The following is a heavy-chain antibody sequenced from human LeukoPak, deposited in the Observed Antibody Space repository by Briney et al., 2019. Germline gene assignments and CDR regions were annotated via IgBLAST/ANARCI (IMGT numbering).Heavy chain of an antibody. CDR2: IYWDDDK. CDR1: GFSLTTSGVG. Sequence: ESGPTLVNPTQTLTLTCTFSGFSLTTSGVGVGWIRQPPGKALEWLALIYWDDDKHYSPSLKSRLTITKDTSKNKVVLTMTNMDPVDTATYYCAHTAGGDDYGDYGAGEDYYYGMDVWGQGTTVTVSS. CDR3: AHTAGGDDYGDYGAGEDYYYGMDV. D-gene: IGHD4-17*01. V-gene: IGHV2-5*02. J-gene: IGHJ6*02.